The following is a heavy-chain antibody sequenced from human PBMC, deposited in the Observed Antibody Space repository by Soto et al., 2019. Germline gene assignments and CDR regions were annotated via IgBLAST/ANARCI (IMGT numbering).Heavy chain of an antibody. D-gene: IGHD2-15*01. J-gene: IGHJ6*02. V-gene: IGHV2-26*01. CDR1: GFPLRNARMG. CDR3: ARLGYCSGGSCYDGDYYGMDV. CDR2: IFSNDEK. Sequence: SGPTLVNHTQTLTLTCTVSGFPLRNARMGVSWIRQPPGKALEWLAHIFSNDEKYYSTSLKTRLPLPNDPSKSQVVLTMTNMHPVDTATYYCARLGYCSGGSCYDGDYYGMDVWGHGTTVTVSS.